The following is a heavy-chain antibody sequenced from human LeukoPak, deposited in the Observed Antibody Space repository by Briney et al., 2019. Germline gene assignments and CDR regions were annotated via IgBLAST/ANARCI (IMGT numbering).Heavy chain of an antibody. CDR1: GYTFTSYD. V-gene: IGHV1-8*01. CDR3: ARVVWFGESFDY. J-gene: IGHJ4*02. D-gene: IGHD3-10*01. CDR2: MNPNSGNT. Sequence: GASVKVSCKASGYTFTSYDINWVRQATGQGLEWMGWMNPNSGNTGYAQKFQGRVTMTRNTSISTAYMELSSLRPEDTAVYYCARVVWFGESFDYWGQGTLVTVSS.